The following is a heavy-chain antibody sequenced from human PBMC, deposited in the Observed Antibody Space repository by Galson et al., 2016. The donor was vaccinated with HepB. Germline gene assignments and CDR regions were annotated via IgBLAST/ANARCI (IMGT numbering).Heavy chain of an antibody. J-gene: IGHJ2*01. CDR1: GFTFIDYA. Sequence: SLRLSCAASGFTFIDYAMHWVRQAPGKGLEWVAHISYDGTNENYADSVKGRFTISRDNSKHTLDLQMHSLRAEDTALYYGARAPGYGYYVDGDWYFVLWGRGTLVTVSS. CDR3: ARAPGYGYYVDGDWYFVL. D-gene: IGHD4-17*01. CDR2: ISYDGTNE. V-gene: IGHV3-30*04.